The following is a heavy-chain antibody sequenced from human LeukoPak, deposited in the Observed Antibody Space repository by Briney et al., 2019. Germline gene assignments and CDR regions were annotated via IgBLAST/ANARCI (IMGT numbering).Heavy chain of an antibody. J-gene: IGHJ5*02. CDR1: GGSFSGYY. CDR3: ARRRGLGSYLFGTYNWFDP. CDR2: INHSGST. Sequence: PSETLSLACAVYGGSFSGYYWSWIRQPPGKGLEWIGEINHSGSTNYNPSLKSRVTISVDTSKNQFSLKLSSVTAADTAVYYCARRRGLGSYLFGTYNWFDPWGQGTLVTVSS. D-gene: IGHD1-26*01. V-gene: IGHV4-34*01.